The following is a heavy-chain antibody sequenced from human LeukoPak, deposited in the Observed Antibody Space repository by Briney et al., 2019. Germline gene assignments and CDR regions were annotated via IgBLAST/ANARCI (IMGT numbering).Heavy chain of an antibody. CDR1: GGSINSYY. J-gene: IGHJ6*03. V-gene: IGHV4-4*07. Sequence: PSETLSLTCTVSGGSINSYYWSWLRQPAERGLEWIGRIYASGSTTYNPSLRSRVAISMDTSKNQFSLRLSSVTAADTAVYYCARLTRHYYGSGSYYNGNRVNYYYYYYMDVWGKGTTVTISS. CDR3: ARLTRHYYGSGSYYNGNRVNYYYYYYMDV. D-gene: IGHD3-10*01. CDR2: IYASGST.